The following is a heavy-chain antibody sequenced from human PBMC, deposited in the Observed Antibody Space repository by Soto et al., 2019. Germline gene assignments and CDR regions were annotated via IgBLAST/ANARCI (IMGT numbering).Heavy chain of an antibody. J-gene: IGHJ4*02. V-gene: IGHV3-21*01. CDR3: ASLIAAAGDDY. CDR1: GFTFSSYS. CDR2: ISSSSSYI. Sequence: SLRLSCAASGFTFSSYSMNWVRQAPGKGLEWVSSISSSSSYIYYADSVKGRFTISRDNAKNSLYLQMNSLRAEDTAVYYCASLIAAAGDDYWGQGTLVTVSS. D-gene: IGHD6-13*01.